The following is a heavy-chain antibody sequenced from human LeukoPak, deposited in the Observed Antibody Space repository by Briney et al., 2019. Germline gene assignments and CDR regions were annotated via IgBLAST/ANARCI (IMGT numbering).Heavy chain of an antibody. Sequence: ASVKVSCKASGYTFTGYYMHWVRQAPGQGLEWMGWINPNSGGTNYAQKFQGRVIMTRDTSISTAYMELSRLRSDDTAVYYCARTHYDSSGYYSVQLFDYWGQGTLVTVSS. J-gene: IGHJ4*02. CDR3: ARTHYDSSGYYSVQLFDY. V-gene: IGHV1-2*02. CDR1: GYTFTGYY. D-gene: IGHD3-22*01. CDR2: INPNSGGT.